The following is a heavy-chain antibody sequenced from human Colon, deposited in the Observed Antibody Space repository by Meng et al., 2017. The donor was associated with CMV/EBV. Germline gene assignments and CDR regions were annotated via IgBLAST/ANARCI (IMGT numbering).Heavy chain of an antibody. CDR3: AKAVAASDYYYRGMDV. V-gene: IGHV1-2*02. CDR2: INPYSGVT. D-gene: IGHD6-19*01. CDR1: GYSFSGYY. Sequence: ASVKVSCKASGYSFSGYYIHWVRQAPGQGLEWVGWINPYSGVTSYAQKFQGRVTMTRDTSITTAYMELTRLTSDDTARYYCAKAVAASDYYYRGMDVWGQGTTVTVSS. J-gene: IGHJ6*02.